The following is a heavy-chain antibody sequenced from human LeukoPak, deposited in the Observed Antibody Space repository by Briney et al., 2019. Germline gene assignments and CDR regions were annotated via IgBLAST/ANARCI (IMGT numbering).Heavy chain of an antibody. J-gene: IGHJ3*02. D-gene: IGHD4-17*01. CDR3: ARQYYGDYNAFDI. Sequence: PGGSLRLSCAASGFTFSSYAMSWVRQPPGKGLEWIGSIYYSGSTYYNPSLKSRVTISVDTSKNQFSLELSSVTAADTAVYYCARQYYGDYNAFDIWGQGTMVTVSS. CDR1: GFTFSSYA. CDR2: IYYSGST. V-gene: IGHV4-39*01.